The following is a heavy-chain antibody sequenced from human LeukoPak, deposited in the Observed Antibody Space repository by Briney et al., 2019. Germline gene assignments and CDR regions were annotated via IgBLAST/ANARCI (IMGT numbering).Heavy chain of an antibody. CDR3: ARPGYLVVQGYFDY. V-gene: IGHV3-30*04. CDR1: GCTFSSYA. J-gene: IGHJ4*02. D-gene: IGHD2-15*01. CDR2: ISYDGSNK. Sequence: PGRSLRLSCAASGCTFSSYARHWVRQAPGKGLEWVAVISYDGSNKYYADSVKGRFTISRDNSKNTLHLQMNSLRAEDTAVYYCARPGYLVVQGYFDYWGQGTLVTVSS.